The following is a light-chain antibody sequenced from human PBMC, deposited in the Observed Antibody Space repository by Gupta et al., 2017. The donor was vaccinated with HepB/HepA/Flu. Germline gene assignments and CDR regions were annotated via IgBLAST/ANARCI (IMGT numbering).Light chain of an antibody. Sequence: QSVLAQPPSASGAPGQRVTISCSGSSSNFGSDYVYWYQQLPGTAPKLLMYRNSQRCAVVPDRFSGSKSGTSASLAITGLRDEEEADYYCATKEDSSYVVFGGGTNLTVL. CDR1: SSNFGSDY. J-gene: IGLJ2*01. CDR2: RNS. V-gene: IGLV1-47*01. CDR3: ATKEDSSYVV.